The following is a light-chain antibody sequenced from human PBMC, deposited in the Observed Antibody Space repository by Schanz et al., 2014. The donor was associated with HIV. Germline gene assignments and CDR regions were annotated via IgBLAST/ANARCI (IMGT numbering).Light chain of an antibody. CDR2: DDG. CDR3: SSYGGGDTLL. CDR1: GSNIESNT. V-gene: IGLV1-44*01. Sequence: QSVLTQPPSVSGTPGQRVTISCSGSGSNIESNTVSWYLQLPGTAPKLIMYDDGQRPSAVPDRFSGSKSGNTASLTVSGLQADDEADYYCSSYGGGDTLLFGGGTKLTVL. J-gene: IGLJ3*02.